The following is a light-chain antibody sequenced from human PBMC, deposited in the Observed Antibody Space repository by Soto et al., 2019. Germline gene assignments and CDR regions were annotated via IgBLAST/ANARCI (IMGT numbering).Light chain of an antibody. CDR3: RSYSSSIPLAV. J-gene: IGLJ1*01. CDR1: SSDVGGYNY. V-gene: IGLV2-14*01. Sequence: QSALTQRASVSGSPGQSITISCTGTSSDVGGYNYVSWYQQHPGKAPKLMIYDVSNRPSGVSNRFSGSKSRNTASLTISGLQAEVVFVFHRRSYSSSIPLAVFGTASKVSV. CDR2: DVS.